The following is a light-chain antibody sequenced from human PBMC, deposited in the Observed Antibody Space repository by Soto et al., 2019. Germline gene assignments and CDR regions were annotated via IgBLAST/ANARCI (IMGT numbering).Light chain of an antibody. J-gene: IGKJ3*01. V-gene: IGKV1-27*01. CDR2: AAS. CDR1: QDIRNF. CDR3: QKYSSVPV. Sequence: DIQMTQSPTSLSASVGDRFTITCRASQDIRNFVAWYQQKPGKAPKLLIYAASTLQSGVPSRFSGSGSGTDFTLTIHSLQPEDEATYSCQKYSSVPVFGPGTKVEIK.